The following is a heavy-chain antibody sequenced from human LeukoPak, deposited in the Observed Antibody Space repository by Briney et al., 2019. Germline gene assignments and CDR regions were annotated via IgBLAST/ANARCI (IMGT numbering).Heavy chain of an antibody. CDR3: ARDRGRIAAAGQTDY. D-gene: IGHD6-13*01. CDR1: GFTFSDYY. J-gene: IGHJ4*02. CDR2: ISSSGSTI. V-gene: IGHV3-11*04. Sequence: GGSLRLSCAASGFTFSDYYMSWIRQAPGKGLEWVSYISSSGSTIYYADSVKGRFTISRDNAKNSLYLQMNSLRPEDTAVYYCARDRGRIAAAGQTDYWGQGTLVTVSS.